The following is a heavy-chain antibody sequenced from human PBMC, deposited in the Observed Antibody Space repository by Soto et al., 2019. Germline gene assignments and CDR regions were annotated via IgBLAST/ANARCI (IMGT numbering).Heavy chain of an antibody. V-gene: IGHV1-69*06. D-gene: IGHD6-13*01. Sequence: QVQLVQSGAEAKKPGSSVKVSCKTSGGTFSSYAISWVRQAPGQGLEWMGGIVPLFRTTNYAQKFQGRVTITADTYTYTVYMELSGLRSGDTAVDYCARGGYSSTWSNLLDRSGLDVWGQGTTVTVSS. J-gene: IGHJ6*02. CDR1: GGTFSSYA. CDR2: IVPLFRTT. CDR3: ARGGYSSTWSNLLDRSGLDV.